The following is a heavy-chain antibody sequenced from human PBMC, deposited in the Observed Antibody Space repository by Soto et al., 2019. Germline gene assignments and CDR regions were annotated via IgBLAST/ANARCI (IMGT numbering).Heavy chain of an antibody. J-gene: IGHJ4*01. CDR1: GYTFTSYS. D-gene: IGHD3-22*01. Sequence: QVLLEQSGAEVKKPGASVKVSCNASGYTFTSYSIHWVRQAPGQGLEWMGIISPRDGSTNYAQKFQGRVFMTRDTSTSTVFMDLNSLRSDATAVYYCAIGFCGSRCYYLEHWGPGTLVTVSS. V-gene: IGHV1-46*01. CDR2: ISPRDGST. CDR3: AIGFCGSRCYYLEH.